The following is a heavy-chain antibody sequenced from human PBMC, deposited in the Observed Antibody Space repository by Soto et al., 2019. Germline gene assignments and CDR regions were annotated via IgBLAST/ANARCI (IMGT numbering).Heavy chain of an antibody. D-gene: IGHD6-6*01. CDR1: AYSISSGYY. CDR3: ARDDRDSTSPAFDY. CDR2: VYFSGIV. V-gene: IGHV4-38-2*02. J-gene: IGHJ4*02. Sequence: SETLSLTCGVSAYSISSGYYWGWIRQTPGKGLEWIGSVYFSGIVYYNPSLKRRVTISVDTSKNEFSLNLMSVTAADTAVYYCARDDRDSTSPAFDYWGQGNLVTVSS.